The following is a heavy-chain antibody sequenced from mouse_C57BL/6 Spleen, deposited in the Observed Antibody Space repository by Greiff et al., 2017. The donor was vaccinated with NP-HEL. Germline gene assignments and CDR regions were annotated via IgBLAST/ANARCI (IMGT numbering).Heavy chain of an antibody. CDR1: GYTFTSYW. CDR2: IDPSDSYT. CDR3: ARGGDGYYKDWYFDV. J-gene: IGHJ1*03. V-gene: IGHV1-69*01. Sequence: QVQLQQPGAELVMPGASVKLSCKASGYTFTSYWMHWVKQRPGQSLEWIGEIDPSDSYTNYNQKFKGKSTLTVDKSSSTAYMQLSSLTSEDSAVYYCARGGDGYYKDWYFDVWGTGTTVTVSS. D-gene: IGHD2-3*01.